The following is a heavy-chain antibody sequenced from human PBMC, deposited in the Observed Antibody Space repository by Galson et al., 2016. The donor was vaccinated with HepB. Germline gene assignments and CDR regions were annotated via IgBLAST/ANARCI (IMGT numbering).Heavy chain of an antibody. J-gene: IGHJ2*01. D-gene: IGHD1-7*01. CDR2: IKQDGSGE. Sequence: SLRLSCAASGFSFRSYWMSWVRQAPGKGLEWVADIKQDGSGEYYVDSVKGRFAISRDNARNSLYLQMNSLRAEDTAVYFCARDTGVSRTDDWSFDLWGRGSQVTVSS. CDR3: ARDTGVSRTDDWSFDL. CDR1: GFSFRSYW. V-gene: IGHV3-7*01.